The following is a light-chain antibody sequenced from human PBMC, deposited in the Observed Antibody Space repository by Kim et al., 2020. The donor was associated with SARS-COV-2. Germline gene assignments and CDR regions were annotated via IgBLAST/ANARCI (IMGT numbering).Light chain of an antibody. CDR2: GEN. CDR1: SLRSYY. Sequence: SSELTQDPAVSVALGQTVRITCQGDSLRSYYASWYQQKPGQAPILVIHGENNRPSGIPDRFSGSSSGNTASLTITGAQAEDEADYYCNSRDSSGNHWVFG. CDR3: NSRDSSGNHWV. V-gene: IGLV3-19*01. J-gene: IGLJ3*02.